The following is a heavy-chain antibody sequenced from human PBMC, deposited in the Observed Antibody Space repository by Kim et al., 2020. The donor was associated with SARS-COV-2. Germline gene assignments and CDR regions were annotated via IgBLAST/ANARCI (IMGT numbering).Heavy chain of an antibody. CDR1: GFTFSSYA. V-gene: IGHV3-23*01. CDR3: AKELYSSSWLGTPGAGYYYYYGMDV. Sequence: GGSLRLSCAASGFTFSSYAMSWVRQAPGKGLEWVSAISGSGGSTYYADSVKGRFTISRDNSKNTLYLQMNSLRAEDTAVYYCAKELYSSSWLGTPGAGYYYYYGMDVRGQGTTVTVSS. D-gene: IGHD6-13*01. J-gene: IGHJ6*02. CDR2: ISGSGGST.